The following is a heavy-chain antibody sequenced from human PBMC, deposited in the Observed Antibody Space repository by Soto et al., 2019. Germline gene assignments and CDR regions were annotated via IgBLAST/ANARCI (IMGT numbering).Heavy chain of an antibody. CDR2: IIPIFGTT. V-gene: IGHV1-69*12. J-gene: IGHJ2*01. D-gene: IGHD2-15*01. CDR1: VGTFSSYA. CDR3: ARVVTVVKSFHYWYFDL. Sequence: QVQLVQSGAEVKKPGSSVKVSCKASVGTFSSYAISWVRQAPGQGLEWMGGIIPIFGTTNYAQKFQGRVTITADESTSTAYMELSSLRSEDTAMYYCARVVTVVKSFHYWYFDLWGRGTLVTVSS.